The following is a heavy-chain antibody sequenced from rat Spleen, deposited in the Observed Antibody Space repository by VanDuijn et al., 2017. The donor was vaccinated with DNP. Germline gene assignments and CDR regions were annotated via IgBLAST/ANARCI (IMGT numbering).Heavy chain of an antibody. V-gene: IGHV5-22*01. CDR1: GFTFSDYY. Sequence: EVLLVESDGGLVQPGRSLKLSCAVSGFTFSDYYMAWVRQAPKKGLEWVASISYEGSSTYYGDSVKGRFTISRDKAKRTLYLQMNSLRSEDTATYYCARLPITTVADHWGQGVMVTVSS. CDR3: ARLPITTVADH. J-gene: IGHJ2*01. D-gene: IGHD1-1*01. CDR2: ISYEGSST.